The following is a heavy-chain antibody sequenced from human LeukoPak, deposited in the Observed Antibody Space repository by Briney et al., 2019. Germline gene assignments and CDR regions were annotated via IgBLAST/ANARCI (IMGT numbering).Heavy chain of an antibody. Sequence: PPETLSLTCIVSGDSISSYYWSWIRQPPGKGLEWIGYIFHSGNTNYNPSLKSRVTMSIDTSKNQFSLRLSSVTAADTAAYYCARQPYTIGAYYFDYWGPGTLVSVSS. CDR1: GDSISSYY. D-gene: IGHD1-26*01. CDR3: ARQPYTIGAYYFDY. J-gene: IGHJ4*02. V-gene: IGHV4-59*08. CDR2: IFHSGNT.